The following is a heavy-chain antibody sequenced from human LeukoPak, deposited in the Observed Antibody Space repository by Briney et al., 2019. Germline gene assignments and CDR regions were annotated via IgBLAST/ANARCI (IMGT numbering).Heavy chain of an antibody. CDR3: AKRDVIRVILVGFHKEPYYFDS. J-gene: IGHJ4*02. CDR2: ISDRGSRT. V-gene: IGHV3-23*01. D-gene: IGHD3-10*01. CDR1: GITLSNYS. Sequence: SGGSLRLSCAVSGITLSNYSMSWVRQAPGKGLEWVAGISDRGSRTNYADSVKGRFTISRDHPKNTLYLQMNSLRAEDTAVYFCAKRDVIRVILVGFHKEPYYFDSWGQGALLTVSS.